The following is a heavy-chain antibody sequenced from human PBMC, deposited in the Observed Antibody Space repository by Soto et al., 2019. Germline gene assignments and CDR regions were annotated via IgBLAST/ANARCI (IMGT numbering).Heavy chain of an antibody. CDR3: AKDGQSGFWGGYYLDV. CDR1: GFTFSSYW. V-gene: IGHV3-74*01. Sequence: PGGSLRLSCAASGFTFSSYWMHWVRQAPGKGLVWVARISIDGSRTNYADSVKGRFTISRDTAKNTLSLQMSGLRAEDTAVYYCAKDGQSGFWGGYYLDVWGQGTTVTVSS. CDR2: ISIDGSRT. D-gene: IGHD3-3*01. J-gene: IGHJ6*02.